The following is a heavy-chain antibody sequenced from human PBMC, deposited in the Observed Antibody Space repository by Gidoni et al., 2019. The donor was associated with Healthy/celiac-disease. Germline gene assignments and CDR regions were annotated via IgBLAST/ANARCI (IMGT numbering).Heavy chain of an antibody. CDR2: ISYDGSNK. CDR1: GFTFSSYG. J-gene: IGHJ4*02. CDR3: ATRHSEY. Sequence: QVQLVESGGGVVQPGRSLRLSCAASGFTFSSYGMHWVRQAPGKGLEWVAVISYDGSNKYYADSVKGRFTISRDNSKNTLYLQMNSLRAEDTAVYYCATRHSEYWGQGTLVTVSS. V-gene: IGHV3-30*03.